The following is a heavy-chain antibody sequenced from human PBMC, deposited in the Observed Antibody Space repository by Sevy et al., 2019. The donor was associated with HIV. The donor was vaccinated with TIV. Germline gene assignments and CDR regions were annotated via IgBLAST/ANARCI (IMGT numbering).Heavy chain of an antibody. CDR1: GFTFRSYG. V-gene: IGHV3-30*18. D-gene: IGHD5-12*01. CDR3: AKDVSDGYNYFLDF. J-gene: IGHJ4*02. CDR2: ISNDGGNQ. Sequence: GGSLRLSCAASGFTFRSYGMHWVRQAPGKGLEWVAVISNDGGNQYYADSVKGRFTISRDNSKNTVYLQMNSLRAEDTAECYCAKDVSDGYNYFLDFWGQGALVTVSS.